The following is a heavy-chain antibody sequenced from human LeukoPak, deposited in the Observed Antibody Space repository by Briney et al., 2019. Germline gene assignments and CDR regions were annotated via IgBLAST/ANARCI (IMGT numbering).Heavy chain of an antibody. V-gene: IGHV1-18*01. CDR2: ISAYNGNT. Sequence: GASVKVSCKASGYTFTSYGISWVRQAPGQGLEWMGWISAYNGNTNYAQKLQGRVTMTTDTSTSTAYMELRSLRSDDTAVYYCAISTTVGATGYFDYWGQGTLVTVSS. CDR3: AISTTVGATGYFDY. CDR1: GYTFTSYG. D-gene: IGHD1-26*01. J-gene: IGHJ4*02.